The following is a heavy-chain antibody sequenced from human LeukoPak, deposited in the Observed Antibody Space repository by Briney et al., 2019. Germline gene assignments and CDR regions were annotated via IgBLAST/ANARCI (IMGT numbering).Heavy chain of an antibody. J-gene: IGHJ4*02. D-gene: IGHD6-13*01. V-gene: IGHV4-39*01. CDR1: GDSICGSNYY. CDR2: VFYSGNT. CDR3: ARRGITYSSSFFAY. Sequence: PSETLSLTCTVSGDSICGSNYYWAWVRQSPGEGLEWIGSVFYSGNTYYNPSLKSRVTISVDTSKNQFSLNLYSVTAADTATYCCARRGITYSSSFFAYWGQGTLVTVSS.